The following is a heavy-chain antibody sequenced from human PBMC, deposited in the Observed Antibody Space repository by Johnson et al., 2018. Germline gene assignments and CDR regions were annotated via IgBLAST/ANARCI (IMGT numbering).Heavy chain of an antibody. CDR2: ISYDGSNK. D-gene: IGHD4-17*01. Sequence: QVQLVQSGGGVVQXGRSXRLXCAASGFTFSSYGMHWVRQAPGKGLEWVAVISYDGSNKYYAASVKGRFTISSDNSKNTLYLQMNSLRAEDTAVYYCAKDMTTVTTAYFQHWGQGTLVTVSS. J-gene: IGHJ1*01. CDR3: AKDMTTVTTAYFQH. CDR1: GFTFSSYG. V-gene: IGHV3-30*18.